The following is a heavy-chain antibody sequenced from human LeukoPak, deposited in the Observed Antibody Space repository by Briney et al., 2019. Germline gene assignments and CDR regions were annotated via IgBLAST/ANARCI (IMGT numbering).Heavy chain of an antibody. V-gene: IGHV4-30-2*01. Sequence: PSETLSLTCAVSGGSISSGGYSWSWIRQPPGTGLEWIGYIYHSGSTYYNPSLKSRVTISVDRSKNQFSLKLSSVTAADTAVYYCARVSPGGSPYFDYWGQGTLVTVSS. CDR2: IYHSGST. J-gene: IGHJ4*02. D-gene: IGHD2-15*01. CDR3: ARVSPGGSPYFDY. CDR1: GGSISSGGYS.